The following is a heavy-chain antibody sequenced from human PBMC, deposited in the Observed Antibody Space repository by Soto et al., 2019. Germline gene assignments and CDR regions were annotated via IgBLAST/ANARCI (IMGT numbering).Heavy chain of an antibody. V-gene: IGHV4-59*01. CDR2: ISFSGAT. Sequence: SETLSLPCTVSGVSITSYFWSWIRQTPGKGLDWIGSISFSGATYSNPSLKGRAALSVDTSENHLSLTLNSVTSADTAVYFCARARRDGYKRYYDFWGRGNQVSDS. J-gene: IGHJ4*02. CDR3: ARARRDGYKRYYDF. CDR1: GVSITSYF. D-gene: IGHD3-16*01.